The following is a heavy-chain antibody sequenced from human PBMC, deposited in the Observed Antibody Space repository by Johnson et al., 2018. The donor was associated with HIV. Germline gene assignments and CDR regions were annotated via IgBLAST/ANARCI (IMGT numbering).Heavy chain of an antibody. CDR2: MSSSGTTI. V-gene: IGHV3-11*04. CDR3: AREQATLWFRASGAAFDM. Sequence: QVQLVESGGGLVKPGGSLRLSCLASGFSFSDYYMSWIRQAPGKGLEWISYMSSSGTTIYHAESVKGRFTISRDNAKNSLYLQMNSLRVEDTAVYYCAREQATLWFRASGAAFDMWGQGTMVTVSS. CDR1: GFSFSDYY. J-gene: IGHJ3*02. D-gene: IGHD3-10*01.